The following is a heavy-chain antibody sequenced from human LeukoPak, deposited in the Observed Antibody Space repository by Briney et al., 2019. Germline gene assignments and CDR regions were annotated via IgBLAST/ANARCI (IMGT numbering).Heavy chain of an antibody. CDR2: ISSGSSTR. V-gene: IGHV3-48*02. CDR1: GFTFSSYS. J-gene: IGHJ4*02. Sequence: GGSLRLSCAASGFTFSSYSMIWVRQAPGKGLEWVSYISSGSSTRCYGDSVKGRFTISRDNAKNSLYLQMNSLRDEDMAVYYCARGDDDYVRYFDYWGQGTLVAVSS. D-gene: IGHD4-17*01. CDR3: ARGDDDYVRYFDY.